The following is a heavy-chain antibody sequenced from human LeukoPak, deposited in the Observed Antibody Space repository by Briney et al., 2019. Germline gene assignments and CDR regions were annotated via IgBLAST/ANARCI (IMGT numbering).Heavy chain of an antibody. Sequence: SETLSLTCTVSGGSISTYYWNWIRKSPGKGLEWMGFMQYDGNSKYNPSLRGRVTIVLDTSKNQISPILRSVTAADTAVYYCARDGQHTYGRYFAYWGQGIPVTVSS. V-gene: IGHV4-59*01. D-gene: IGHD3-9*01. CDR1: GGSISTYY. CDR3: ARDGQHTYGRYFAY. J-gene: IGHJ4*02. CDR2: MQYDGNS.